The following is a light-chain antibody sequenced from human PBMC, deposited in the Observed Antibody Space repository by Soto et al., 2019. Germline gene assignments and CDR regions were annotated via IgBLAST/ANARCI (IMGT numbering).Light chain of an antibody. Sequence: QSVLTQPASVSGSPGQSITISCTGTSSDVGGYNYVSWYQQHPGKAPKLMIYDVSNRPSGVSNRFSGSKSGNTASLTISGLQAEDEADYYCSSYTSSSTLFYVFGTGTKVTV. CDR1: SSDVGGYNY. CDR3: SSYTSSSTLFYV. V-gene: IGLV2-14*01. CDR2: DVS. J-gene: IGLJ1*01.